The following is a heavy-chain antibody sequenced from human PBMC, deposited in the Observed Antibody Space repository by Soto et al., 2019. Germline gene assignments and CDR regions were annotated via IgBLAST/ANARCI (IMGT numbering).Heavy chain of an antibody. Sequence: QVQLQESGPGLVKPSQTLSLTCTVSGGSISSGDYYWSWIRQPPGKGLEWIGYIYYSGSTYYNPTLKCRVTISVATPKNQFSLKLSSVTAADTAVYYCASHCSGGSCYNGMDVWGKGTTVTVSS. CDR3: ASHCSGGSCYNGMDV. CDR1: GGSISSGDYY. J-gene: IGHJ6*04. D-gene: IGHD2-15*01. CDR2: IYYSGST. V-gene: IGHV4-30-4*01.